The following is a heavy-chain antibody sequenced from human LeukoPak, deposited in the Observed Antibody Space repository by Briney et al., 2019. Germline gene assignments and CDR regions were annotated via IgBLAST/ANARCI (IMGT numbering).Heavy chain of an antibody. D-gene: IGHD3-10*01. CDR2: TYYRSKWYN. J-gene: IGHJ5*02. CDR1: GDSVSSNSAA. V-gene: IGHV6-1*01. Sequence: SQTLSLTCALSGDSVSSNSAAWNWLRQSPSRGLEWLGRTYYRSKWYNDYAVSVKSRITINPDTSKNQFSLQLNSVTPEDTAVYYCARGRVGYGSGFDWFDPWGQGTLVTVSS. CDR3: ARGRVGYGSGFDWFDP.